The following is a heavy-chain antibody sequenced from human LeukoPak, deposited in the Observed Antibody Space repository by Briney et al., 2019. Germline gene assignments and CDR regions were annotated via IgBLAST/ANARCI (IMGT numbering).Heavy chain of an antibody. CDR3: ARLHSSSWYRDY. D-gene: IGHD6-13*01. CDR1: GDSVSSSSAA. Sequence: SQTLSLTCAISGDSVSSSSAAWNWIRQSPSRGLEWLGRTYYRSKWYNDYAVSVRSRITVNPDTSKNQFSLKLSSVTAADTAVYYCARLHSSSWYRDYWGQGTLVTVSS. CDR2: TYYRSKWYN. J-gene: IGHJ4*02. V-gene: IGHV6-1*01.